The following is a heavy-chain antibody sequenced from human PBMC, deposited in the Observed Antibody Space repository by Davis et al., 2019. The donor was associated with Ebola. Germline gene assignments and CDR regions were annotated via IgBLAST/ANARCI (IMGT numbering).Heavy chain of an antibody. D-gene: IGHD5-18*01. CDR3: ARPVVLLSIQPWYLDL. CDR2: ISYDGNSK. CDR1: GFTFSDYA. V-gene: IGHV3-30-3*01. J-gene: IGHJ2*01. Sequence: PGGSLRLSCTASGFTFSDYAVNWVRQAPGKGLEWVAVISYDGNSKFYADSVKGRFTISRDISNNTLYLQMNSLTTEDTAVYYCARPVVLLSIQPWYLDLWGRGTLVAVSS.